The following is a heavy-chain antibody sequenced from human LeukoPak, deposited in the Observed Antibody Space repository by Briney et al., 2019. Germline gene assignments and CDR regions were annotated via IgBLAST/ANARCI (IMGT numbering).Heavy chain of an antibody. CDR2: ISSGSSYI. Sequence: GGSLRLSCAASGFTFSSYSMNWVRQAPGKGLEWVSSISSGSSYIYYADSVKGRFTISRDNAKNSLYLQMNSLRAEDTAVYYCARDVYYGSGSSCAEYYMDVWGKGTTVTISS. D-gene: IGHD3-10*01. J-gene: IGHJ6*03. V-gene: IGHV3-21*01. CDR3: ARDVYYGSGSSCAEYYMDV. CDR1: GFTFSSYS.